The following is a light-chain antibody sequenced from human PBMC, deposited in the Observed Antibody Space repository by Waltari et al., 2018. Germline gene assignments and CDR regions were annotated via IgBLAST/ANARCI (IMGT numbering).Light chain of an antibody. V-gene: IGLV8-61*01. CDR1: SGSVSSAYF. Sequence: QTVVTQEPSFSVSPGGTVTLTCGLSSGSVSSAYFPSWYQQTPGQAPRILIHSTTTPSSGVPDRFSGSILGNKAALTITGAQAEDESDYYCALYMGNGISVFGGGTRLTVL. CDR3: ALYMGNGISV. CDR2: STT. J-gene: IGLJ3*02.